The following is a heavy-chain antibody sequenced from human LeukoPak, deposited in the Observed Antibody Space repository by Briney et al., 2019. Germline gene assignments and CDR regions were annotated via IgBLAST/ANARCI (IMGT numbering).Heavy chain of an antibody. D-gene: IGHD6-13*01. CDR3: AKGGYQAPIAAAPSGYFDY. CDR1: GFTFSSYA. J-gene: IGHJ4*02. Sequence: GGSLRLSRAASGFTFSSYAMSWVRQAPGKGLEWVSAISGSGGSTYYADPVKGRFTISRDNSKNTLYLQMNSLRAEDTAVYYCAKGGYQAPIAAAPSGYFDYWGQGTLVTVSS. CDR2: ISGSGGST. V-gene: IGHV3-23*01.